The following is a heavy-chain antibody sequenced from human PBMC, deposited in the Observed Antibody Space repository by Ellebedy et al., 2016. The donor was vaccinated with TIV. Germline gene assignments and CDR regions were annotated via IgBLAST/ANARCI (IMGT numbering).Heavy chain of an antibody. CDR2: LYSSGST. Sequence: SETLSLTXTVSGGSISGYYWNWIRQPAGKGLEWIGRLYSSGSTDHNPSLKSRVTMSVDTSKNEFSLKLSSVTAADTAVYYCARDLSGYYGSGSYHKDAFDIWGQGTMVTVSS. CDR3: ARDLSGYYGSGSYHKDAFDI. D-gene: IGHD3-10*01. J-gene: IGHJ3*02. CDR1: GGSISGYY. V-gene: IGHV4-4*07.